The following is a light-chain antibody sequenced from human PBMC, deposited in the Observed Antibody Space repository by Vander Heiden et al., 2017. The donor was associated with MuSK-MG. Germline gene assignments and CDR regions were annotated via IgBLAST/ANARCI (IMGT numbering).Light chain of an antibody. CDR2: SNN. V-gene: IGLV1-44*01. CDR1: SSNLGSNT. Sequence: QSVLTQPPSASGTPGQRVTISCSGRSSNLGSNTVNWYQPLPVRAPNLLLYSNNHRPSGGPDRFSGSKSGTSASLATSGLQAEDEADYYCAAWDASRNGVVFGGGTKRTVL. J-gene: IGLJ2*01. CDR3: AAWDASRNGVV.